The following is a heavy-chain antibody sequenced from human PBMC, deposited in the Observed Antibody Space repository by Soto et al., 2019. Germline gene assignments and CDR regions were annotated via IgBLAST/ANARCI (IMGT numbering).Heavy chain of an antibody. CDR3: ARDIVVVPAAIGLWFDP. J-gene: IGHJ5*02. V-gene: IGHV4-30-4*01. Sequence: QVQLQESGPGLVKPSQTLSLTCTVSGGSISSGDYYWSWIRQPPGKGLEWIGYIYYSGSTYYNPSLKSRVTISVDTSKNQFSLKLSSVTAADTAVYYCARDIVVVPAAIGLWFDPWGQGTLVTVSS. D-gene: IGHD2-2*01. CDR2: IYYSGST. CDR1: GGSISSGDYY.